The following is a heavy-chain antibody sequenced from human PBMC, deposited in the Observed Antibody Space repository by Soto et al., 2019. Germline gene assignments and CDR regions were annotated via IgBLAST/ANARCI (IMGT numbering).Heavy chain of an antibody. D-gene: IGHD2-8*01. CDR3: SKDRRGGRAVLDS. CDR1: GFSFSNYG. V-gene: IGHV3-30*18. CDR2: ISYDGSSK. J-gene: IGHJ4*02. Sequence: PGGSLRLSCSASGFSFSNYGMHWVRQATGKGLEWVAVISYDGSSKYHADSVKGRFTISRDNSKNTLHLQMRSLRAEDTAVYYCSKDRRGGRAVLDSWGQGTPVTVSS.